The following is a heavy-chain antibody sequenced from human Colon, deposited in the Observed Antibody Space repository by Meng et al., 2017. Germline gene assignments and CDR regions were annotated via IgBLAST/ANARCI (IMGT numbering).Heavy chain of an antibody. CDR1: GYTFTSYG. CDR3: ARDRKSMIRGAPDS. Sequence: ASVKVSCKTSGYTFTSYGINWVRQAPGQGLEWMGWISGYNGDTNYAQSLHGRVILTTDTSASTVYMELRSLRSDDTVVYYCARDRKSMIRGAPDSWGQGTLVTVSS. J-gene: IGHJ4*02. CDR2: ISGYNGDT. V-gene: IGHV1-18*01. D-gene: IGHD3-16*01.